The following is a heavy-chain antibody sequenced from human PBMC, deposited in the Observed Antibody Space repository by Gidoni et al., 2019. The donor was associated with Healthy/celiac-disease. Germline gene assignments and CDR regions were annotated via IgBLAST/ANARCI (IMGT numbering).Heavy chain of an antibody. CDR3: ARDREVAVAGRGMWYFDL. D-gene: IGHD6-19*01. Sequence: QVQLVQSGAEVKKPGSSVQVSCKASGGTFRSYAISWVRQATGQGLEWRGGIIPIFGTANYAQKFKGRVTITADKSTSTAYMELSSLRSEDTAVYYCARDREVAVAGRGMWYFDLWGRGTLVTVSS. CDR2: IIPIFGTA. J-gene: IGHJ2*01. V-gene: IGHV1-69*06. CDR1: GGTFRSYA.